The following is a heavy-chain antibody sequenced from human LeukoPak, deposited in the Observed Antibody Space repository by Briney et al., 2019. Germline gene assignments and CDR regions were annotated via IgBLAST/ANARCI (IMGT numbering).Heavy chain of an antibody. V-gene: IGHV3-21*01. CDR1: GFTFSNAW. CDR2: ISSSSSYI. Sequence: KPGGSLRLSCAASGFTFSNAWMSWVRQAPGKGLEWVSSISSSSSYIYYADSVKGRFTISRDNAKNSLYLQMNSLRAEDTAVYYCARGTYDFWSGPPDDLDYWGQGTLVTVSS. CDR3: ARGTYDFWSGPPDDLDY. J-gene: IGHJ4*02. D-gene: IGHD3-3*01.